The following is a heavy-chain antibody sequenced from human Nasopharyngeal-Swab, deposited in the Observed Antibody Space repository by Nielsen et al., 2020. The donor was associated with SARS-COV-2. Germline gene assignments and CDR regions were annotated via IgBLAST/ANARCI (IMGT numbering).Heavy chain of an antibody. CDR3: ASIGGLDY. D-gene: IGHD3-16*02. CDR2: INSDGSST. J-gene: IGHJ4*02. V-gene: IGHV3-74*01. Sequence: VRPAPGKGLVWVSRINSDGSSTSYADSVKGRFTISRDNAKNTLYLQMNSLRAEDTAVYYCASIGGLDYWGQGTLVTVSS.